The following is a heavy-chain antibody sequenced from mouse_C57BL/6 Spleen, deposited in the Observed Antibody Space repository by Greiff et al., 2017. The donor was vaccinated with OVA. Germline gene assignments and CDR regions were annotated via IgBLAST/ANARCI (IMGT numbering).Heavy chain of an antibody. Sequence: EVMLVESGGGLVKPGGSLKLSCAASGFTFSSYAMSWVRQTPEKRLEWVATISDGGSYTYYPDNVKGRFTISRDNAKNNLYLQMSHLKSEDTAMYYCARDSRGYYAMDYWGQGTSVTVSS. V-gene: IGHV5-4*01. J-gene: IGHJ4*01. CDR2: ISDGGSYT. CDR1: GFTFSSYA. CDR3: ARDSRGYYAMDY.